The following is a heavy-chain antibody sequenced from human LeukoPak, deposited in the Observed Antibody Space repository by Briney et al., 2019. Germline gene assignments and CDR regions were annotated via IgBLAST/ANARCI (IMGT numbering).Heavy chain of an antibody. D-gene: IGHD6-19*01. Sequence: GGSLRLSCAASGFIFSSCRMNWVRQAPGKGLEWLAYISSSSSAIYYADSVKGRFTISRDDAKNSLYLQMNSLRAEDTAVYYCARVLQDSSGSRNFDYWGQGTLVTVSS. CDR1: GFIFSSCR. J-gene: IGHJ4*02. V-gene: IGHV3-48*01. CDR3: ARVLQDSSGSRNFDY. CDR2: ISSSSSAI.